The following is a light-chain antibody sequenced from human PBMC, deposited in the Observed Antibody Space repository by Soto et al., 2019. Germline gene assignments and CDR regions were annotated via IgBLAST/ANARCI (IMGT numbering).Light chain of an antibody. J-gene: IGKJ5*01. Sequence: AIQLTQSPSSLSASVVDRVTITCRASQGISSALSWDQQKRGKAPKLLIYDASSLESGVPSRFSGSGSGTDFTLTISSLQPEDFATYYCQQFNNYPVTFGQGTRLEIK. CDR3: QQFNNYPVT. CDR1: QGISSA. V-gene: IGKV1D-13*01. CDR2: DAS.